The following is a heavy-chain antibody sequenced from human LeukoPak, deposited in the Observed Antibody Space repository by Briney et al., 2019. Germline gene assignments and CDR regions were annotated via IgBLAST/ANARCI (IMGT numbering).Heavy chain of an antibody. Sequence: GASVKVSCKASGYTFTSYDINWVRQATGQGLEWMGWMNPNSGNTGYAQKFQGRVTITRNTSISTAYTELSSLRSEDTAVYYCARGHYHLGFGNDIWGQGTMVTVSS. J-gene: IGHJ3*02. CDR1: GYTFTSYD. CDR2: MNPNSGNT. D-gene: IGHD3-3*01. CDR3: ARGHYHLGFGNDI. V-gene: IGHV1-8*03.